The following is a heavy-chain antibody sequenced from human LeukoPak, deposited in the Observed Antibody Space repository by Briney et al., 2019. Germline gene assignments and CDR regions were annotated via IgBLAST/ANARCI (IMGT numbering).Heavy chain of an antibody. CDR3: ARSSTTDANHYYYYYMDV. Sequence: PSETLSLTCTVSGGSINSGSYYWNWIRQPAGEGLEWIGRIYTSGSTNYNPSLKSRVTISVDTSKNQFSLKLSSVTAADTAVYYCARSSTTDANHYYYYYMDVWGQGTLVTVSS. D-gene: IGHD2-2*01. CDR1: GGSINSGSYY. J-gene: IGHJ6*03. CDR2: IYTSGST. V-gene: IGHV4-61*02.